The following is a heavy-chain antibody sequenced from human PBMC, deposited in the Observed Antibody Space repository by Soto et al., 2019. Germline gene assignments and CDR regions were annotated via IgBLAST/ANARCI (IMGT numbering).Heavy chain of an antibody. CDR2: IFYSGST. CDR1: GGSISSSIYY. CDR3: ARVPSP. J-gene: IGHJ5*02. V-gene: IGHV4-39*07. Sequence: SETLSLTCTVSGGSISSSIYYGGWIRRPPGKGLEWIGSIFYSGSTYYNPSLKSRVTISVDRSKNQFSLKLSSVTAADTAVYYCARVPSPWGQGTLVTVSS.